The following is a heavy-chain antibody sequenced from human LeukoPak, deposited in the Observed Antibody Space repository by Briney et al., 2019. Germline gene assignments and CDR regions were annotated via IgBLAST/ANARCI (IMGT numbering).Heavy chain of an antibody. D-gene: IGHD3-10*01. CDR3: ARVVSVLLWFRELLDDAFDI. Sequence: ASVKVSCKASGGTFSSYAISWVRQAPGQGLEWVGGIIPIFGTANYAQKFQGRVTITTDESTSTAYMELSSLRSEDTAVYYCARVVSVLLWFRELLDDAFDIWGQGTMVTVSS. CDR1: GGTFSSYA. J-gene: IGHJ3*02. V-gene: IGHV1-69*05. CDR2: IIPIFGTA.